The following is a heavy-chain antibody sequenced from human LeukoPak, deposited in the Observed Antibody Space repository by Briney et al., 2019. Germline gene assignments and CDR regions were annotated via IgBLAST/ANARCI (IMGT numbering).Heavy chain of an antibody. CDR1: GGSFSGYY. D-gene: IGHD3-10*01. CDR2: INHSGST. V-gene: IGHV4-34*01. Sequence: PSETLSLTCAVYGGSFSGYYWSWIRQPPGKGLEWIGEINHSGSTNYNPSLKSRVTISVDTSKNQFSLKLSSVTAADTAVYYCARGLYYYGPGSYSPFDYWGQETLVTVSS. J-gene: IGHJ4*02. CDR3: ARGLYYYGPGSYSPFDY.